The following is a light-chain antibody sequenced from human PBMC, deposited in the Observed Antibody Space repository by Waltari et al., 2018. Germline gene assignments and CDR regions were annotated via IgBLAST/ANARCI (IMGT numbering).Light chain of an antibody. CDR1: QSVSSSY. Sequence: EIVLTQSPGTLSLSPGERATLSCRASQSVSSSYLAWYQQKPGQAPRLLIYDASSRATGIPDRFRGSGSGTDFTLTINRLEPEDFAVYYCQQYHSSPPTFGGGTKVEI. V-gene: IGKV3-20*01. CDR3: QQYHSSPPT. CDR2: DAS. J-gene: IGKJ4*01.